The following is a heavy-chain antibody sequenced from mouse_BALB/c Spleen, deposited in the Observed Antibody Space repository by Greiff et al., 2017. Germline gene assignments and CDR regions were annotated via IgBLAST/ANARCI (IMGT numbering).Heavy chain of an antibody. Sequence: EVKLMESGGDLVKPGGSLKLSCAASGFTFSSYGMSWVRQTPDKGLEWVATISSGGSYTYYPDSVKGRFTISRDNAKNTLYLQMSSLKSEDTAMYYCARRDTYYAMDYWGQGTSVTVSS. D-gene: IGHD3-3*01. CDR1: GFTFSSYG. V-gene: IGHV5-6*02. J-gene: IGHJ4*01. CDR2: ISSGGSYT. CDR3: ARRDTYYAMDY.